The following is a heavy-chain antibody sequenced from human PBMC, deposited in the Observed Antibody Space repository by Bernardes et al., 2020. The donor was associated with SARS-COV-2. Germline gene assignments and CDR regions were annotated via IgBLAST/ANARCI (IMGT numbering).Heavy chain of an antibody. D-gene: IGHD3-3*01. V-gene: IGHV4-59*01. CDR3: ARVERRITIFGVVMGSSSWYSGWFDP. Sequence: SETLSLTCTVSGGSISSYYWSWIRQLPGKGLEWIGYIYYSGSTNYNPSLKSRVPISVDTSKNQFSLKLSSLTAADTAVYYCARVERRITIFGVVMGSSSWYSGWFDPWGQGTLVTVSS. J-gene: IGHJ5*02. CDR1: GGSISSYY. CDR2: IYYSGST.